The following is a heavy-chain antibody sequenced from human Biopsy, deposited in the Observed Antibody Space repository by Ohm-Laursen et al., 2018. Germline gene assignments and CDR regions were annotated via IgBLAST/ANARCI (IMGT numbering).Heavy chain of an antibody. CDR2: IYYSGAT. J-gene: IGHJ4*02. D-gene: IGHD4-23*01. CDR1: GGSISSDY. CDR3: ARATVETASFDF. V-gene: IGHV4-59*12. Sequence: GTLSLTWTVSGGSISSDYWSWIRQTPGKGLEWIGYIYYSGATYYNPSLESQVTISIDTSKNQFSLKVTSVTAADTAVYYCARATVETASFDFWGLGTLITVSS.